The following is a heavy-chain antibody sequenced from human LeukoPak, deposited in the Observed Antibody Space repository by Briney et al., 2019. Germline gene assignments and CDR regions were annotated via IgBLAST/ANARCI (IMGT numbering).Heavy chain of an antibody. CDR2: IIPIFGTA. CDR3: AVDSSGYYLFDY. J-gene: IGHJ4*02. Sequence: SVKVSCKASGGTFSSYAISWVRQAPGQGLEWMGGIIPIFGTANYAQKFQGRVTITADKSTSTAYMELSSLRSEDTAVYYCAVDSSGYYLFDYWGQETLVTVSS. CDR1: GGTFSSYA. V-gene: IGHV1-69*06. D-gene: IGHD3-22*01.